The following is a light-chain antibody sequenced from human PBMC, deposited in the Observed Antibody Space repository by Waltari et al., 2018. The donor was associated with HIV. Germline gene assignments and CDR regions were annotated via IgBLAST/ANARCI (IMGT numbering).Light chain of an antibody. CDR3: ATLDDNLNTYV. CDR2: SND. CDR1: TAHIGPNY. V-gene: IGLV1-47*01. Sequence: HSVLSQPPSMSGPPGQRVTRPCSGTTAHIGPNYVECFQHGPDAAPKLFIFSNDRRPSGVPGRVSGSKAGTSAYLAISGLRPEDEADYYCATLDDNLNTYVFGPGTRLSVL. J-gene: IGLJ1*01.